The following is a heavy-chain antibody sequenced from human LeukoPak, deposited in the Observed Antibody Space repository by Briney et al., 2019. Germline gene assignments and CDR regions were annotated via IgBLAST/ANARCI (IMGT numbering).Heavy chain of an antibody. J-gene: IGHJ6*02. V-gene: IGHV1-8*01. CDR2: MNPNSGNT. D-gene: IGHD3-3*01. CDR3: ARGRLRFLEWLSYYYYGMDV. Sequence: IXXVRQATGQXXXWMGXMNPNSGNTGYAQKFQGRVTMTRNTSISTAYMELSSLRSEDTAVYYCARGRLRFLEWLSYYYYGMDVWGQGTTVTVSS.